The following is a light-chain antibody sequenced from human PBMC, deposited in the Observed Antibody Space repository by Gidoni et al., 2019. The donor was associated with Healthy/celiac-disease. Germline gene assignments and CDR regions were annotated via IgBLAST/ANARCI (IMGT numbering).Light chain of an antibody. CDR3: QQYNSSPWT. Sequence: IHIAASPSILSASVGSRVTITCRASQSINSWLAWYQQKPGKAPKLLIYKASSLESGVPSRFSGSGSGTEFTLTISSLQPDDFATYYCQQYNSSPWTFGQGTKVEIK. J-gene: IGKJ1*01. CDR1: QSINSW. CDR2: KAS. V-gene: IGKV1-5*03.